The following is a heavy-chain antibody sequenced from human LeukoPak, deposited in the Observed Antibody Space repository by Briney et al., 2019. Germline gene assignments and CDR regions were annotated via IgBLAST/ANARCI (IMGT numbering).Heavy chain of an antibody. V-gene: IGHV1-2*02. J-gene: IGHJ4*02. D-gene: IGHD3-10*01. CDR1: GYTFTGYY. CDR2: INPNSGGT. Sequence: ASVKVSCKASGYTFTGYYIHWVRQAPGQGLEWMGWINPNSGGTNYAQSFQGRVTMSRDTSISTAYMELSRLRSDDTAVYYCARAVGYGSGTYRQYYFDYWGQGTLVTVSS. CDR3: ARAVGYGSGTYRQYYFDY.